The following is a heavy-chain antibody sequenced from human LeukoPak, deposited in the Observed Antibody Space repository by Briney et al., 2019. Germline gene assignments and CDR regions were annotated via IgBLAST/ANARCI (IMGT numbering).Heavy chain of an antibody. D-gene: IGHD5-24*01. CDR3: TTDPEMATILSDAFDI. J-gene: IGHJ3*02. CDR2: IISKTDGGTT. Sequence: VGCLRLSCAASGFTFCNAWMSWVRQAPGKGLEWVGRIISKTDGGTTDYAAPVKGRFTISRDDSKNTLYLQMNSLKTEDTAVYYCTTDPEMATILSDAFDIWGQGTMVTVSS. V-gene: IGHV3-15*01. CDR1: GFTFCNAW.